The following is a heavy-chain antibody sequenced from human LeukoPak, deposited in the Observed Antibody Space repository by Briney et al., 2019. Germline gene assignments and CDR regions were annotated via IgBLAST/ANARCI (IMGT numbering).Heavy chain of an antibody. CDR3: ARASYRSNNAFDI. D-gene: IGHD6-13*01. Sequence: TSETLSLTCTVSGGSITSYYWSWIRQPPGKGLEWIAYIYNSGSTNYNPSLKSRVTISVDTSKNQFSLKLSSVTAADTAVYYCARASYRSNNAFDIWGQGTMVTVSS. V-gene: IGHV4-59*12. CDR1: GGSITSYY. CDR2: IYNSGST. J-gene: IGHJ3*02.